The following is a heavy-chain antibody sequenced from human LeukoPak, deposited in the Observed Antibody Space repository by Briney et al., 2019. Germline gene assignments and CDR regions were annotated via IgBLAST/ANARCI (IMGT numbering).Heavy chain of an antibody. CDR1: GYIFINYW. J-gene: IGHJ6*02. D-gene: IGHD2-2*01. CDR2: IYPGDSET. CDR3: ARHGLISSPPNYYYYGMDV. V-gene: IGHV5-51*01. Sequence: GESLKISCKGSGYIFINYWIGWVRQMPGKGLEWMGIIYPGDSETTYSPSFQGQVTISVDISISAAYLQWSSLKASDTAMYYCARHGLISSPPNYYYYGMDVWGQGTTVTVSS.